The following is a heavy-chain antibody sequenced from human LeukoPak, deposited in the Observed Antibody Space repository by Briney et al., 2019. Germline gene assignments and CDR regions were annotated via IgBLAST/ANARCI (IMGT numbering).Heavy chain of an antibody. Sequence: ASVKVSCKVSGYTLTELSMHWVRQAPGQGLEWMGRIIPILGIANYAQKFQGRVTITADKSTSTAYMELSSLRSEDTAVYYCARDNFLGSGWSGGRLGYGMDVWGQGTTVTVSS. V-gene: IGHV1-69*04. CDR1: GYTLTELS. CDR3: ARDNFLGSGWSGGRLGYGMDV. CDR2: IIPILGIA. J-gene: IGHJ6*02. D-gene: IGHD6-19*01.